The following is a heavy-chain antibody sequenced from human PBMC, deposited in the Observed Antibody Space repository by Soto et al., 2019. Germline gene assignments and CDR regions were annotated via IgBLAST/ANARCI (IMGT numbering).Heavy chain of an antibody. CDR3: ARSDYGDYGLGYYYYGMDV. D-gene: IGHD4-17*01. CDR1: GGTFSSYA. Sequence: GASVKVSCKASGGTFSSYAISWVRQAPGQGLEWMGGFIPIFGTANYAQKFQGRVTITADESTSTAYMELSSLRSEDTAVYYCARSDYGDYGLGYYYYGMDVWGQGTTVTVSS. CDR2: FIPIFGTA. J-gene: IGHJ6*02. V-gene: IGHV1-69*13.